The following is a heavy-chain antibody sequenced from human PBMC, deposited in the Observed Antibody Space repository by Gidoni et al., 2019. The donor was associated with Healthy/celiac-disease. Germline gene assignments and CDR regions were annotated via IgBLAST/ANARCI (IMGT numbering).Heavy chain of an antibody. CDR2: IYHSGST. CDR3: ARDTAARSRGYYFDY. D-gene: IGHD6-6*01. CDR1: GGSISSSNW. J-gene: IGHJ4*02. V-gene: IGHV4-4*02. Sequence: QVQLQESGPGLVKPSGTLSLTFAVSGGSISSSNWWSWVRQPPGKGLEWIGEIYHSGSTNYNPSLKSRVTISVDKSKNQFSLKLSSVNAADTAVYYCARDTAARSRGYYFDYWGQGTLVTVSS.